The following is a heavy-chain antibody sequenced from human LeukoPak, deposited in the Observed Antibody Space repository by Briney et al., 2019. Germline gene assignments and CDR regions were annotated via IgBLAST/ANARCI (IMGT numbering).Heavy chain of an antibody. CDR3: ARSPGYSYMYYFDY. CDR1: GFTVSSNY. D-gene: IGHD3-9*01. V-gene: IGHV3-66*01. Sequence: GGSLRLSCAASGFTVSSNYMSWVRQAPGKGLEWVSVIYSGGSTYYADSVKGRFTISRDNSKNTLYLQMNSLRAEDTAVYYCARSPGYSYMYYFDYWGQGTPVTVSS. CDR2: IYSGGST. J-gene: IGHJ4*02.